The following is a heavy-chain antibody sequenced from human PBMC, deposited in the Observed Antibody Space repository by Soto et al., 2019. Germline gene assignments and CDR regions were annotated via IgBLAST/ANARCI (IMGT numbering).Heavy chain of an antibody. J-gene: IGHJ5*02. CDR3: ARKSSGSRERRNWSDP. CDR2: IIPIFGTA. V-gene: IGHV1-69*06. Sequence: GASVKVSCKASGGTFSSYAISWVRQAPGQGLEWMGGIIPIFGTANYAQKFQGRVTITADKSTSTAYMELSSLRSEDTAVYYCARKSSGSRERRNWSDPWGQGTLVTVSS. CDR1: GGTFSSYA. D-gene: IGHD6-19*01.